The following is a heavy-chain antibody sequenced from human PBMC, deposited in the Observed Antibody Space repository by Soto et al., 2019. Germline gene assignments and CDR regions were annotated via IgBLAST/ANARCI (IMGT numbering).Heavy chain of an antibody. CDR1: GFTFSSYA. J-gene: IGHJ6*02. V-gene: IGHV3-23*01. CDR3: AKDSDSLGDYPDYYYYYGMDV. CDR2: ISGSGGST. D-gene: IGHD4-17*01. Sequence: GGSLRLSCAASGFTFSSYAMSWVRQAPGKGLEWVSAISGSGGSTYYADSVKGRFTISRDNSKNTLYLQMNSLRAEDTAVYYCAKDSDSLGDYPDYYYYYGMDVWGQGTTVTVSS.